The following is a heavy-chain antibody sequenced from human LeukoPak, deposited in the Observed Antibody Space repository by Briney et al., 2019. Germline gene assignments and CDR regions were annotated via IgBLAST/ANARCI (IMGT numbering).Heavy chain of an antibody. V-gene: IGHV3-21*01. J-gene: IGHJ3*02. CDR1: GFTFSSYS. D-gene: IGHD3-3*01. Sequence: PGGSLRLSCAASGFTFSSYSMNWVRQAPGKGLEWVSSISSSYIYYADSVKGRFTISRDNAKNSLYLQMNSLRAEDTAVYYCARDWRFLEWLDAFDIWGQGTMVTVSS. CDR3: ARDWRFLEWLDAFDI. CDR2: ISSSYI.